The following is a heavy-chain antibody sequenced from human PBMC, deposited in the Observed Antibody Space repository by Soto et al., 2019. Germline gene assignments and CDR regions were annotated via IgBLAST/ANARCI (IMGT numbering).Heavy chain of an antibody. CDR2: ISSSSSYI. J-gene: IGHJ3*02. CDR3: ARDKRSHTSAFDI. D-gene: IGHD1-26*01. Sequence: PGGSLRLSCAASGFTFSSYSMNWVRQAPGKGLEWVSSISSSSSYIYYADSVKGRFTISRDNANNSLYLQMNSLRAEDTAVYYCARDKRSHTSAFDIWGQGTMVTVSS. CDR1: GFTFSSYS. V-gene: IGHV3-21*01.